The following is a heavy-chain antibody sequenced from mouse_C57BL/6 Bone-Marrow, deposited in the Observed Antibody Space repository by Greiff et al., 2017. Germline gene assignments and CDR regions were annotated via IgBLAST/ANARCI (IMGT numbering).Heavy chain of an antibody. D-gene: IGHD2-3*01. J-gene: IGHJ4*01. Sequence: EVQRVESGGGLVKPGGSLKLSCAASGFTFSSYTMSWVRQTPEKRLGWVATISGGGGNTYYPDSVKGRFTISRDNAKNTLYLQMSSLRSEDTALYYCAREYDGYYYAMDYWGQGTSVTVSS. V-gene: IGHV5-9*01. CDR3: AREYDGYYYAMDY. CDR1: GFTFSSYT. CDR2: ISGGGGNT.